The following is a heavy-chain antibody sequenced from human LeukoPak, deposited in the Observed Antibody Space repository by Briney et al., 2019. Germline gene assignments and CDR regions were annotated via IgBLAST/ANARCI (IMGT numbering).Heavy chain of an antibody. J-gene: IGHJ4*02. CDR1: GYSFSTYW. V-gene: IGHV5-51*01. CDR3: ARVPCTGGSCSRTFDY. Sequence: RGESLKISCKGSGYSFSTYWIGWVRQMPGKGLEWMGLINAADSDTRYSPSFQGQVLISVDKSISTAYLQWGNLKATDTAFYYCARVPCTGGSCSRTFDYWGQGTLVTVSS. D-gene: IGHD2-8*02. CDR2: INAADSDT.